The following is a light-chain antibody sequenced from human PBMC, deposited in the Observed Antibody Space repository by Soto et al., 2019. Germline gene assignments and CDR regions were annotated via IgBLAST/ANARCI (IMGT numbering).Light chain of an antibody. CDR1: QSISSW. J-gene: IGKJ1*01. Sequence: DTQITQSPSTLSASVGDRVTITCRASQSISSWLAWYQQKPGKAPKLLIYDASSLESGVPSRFSGRGSGTEFTLTISSLQPDDFATYYCQQYNSYWTFGQRT. CDR3: QQYNSYWT. CDR2: DAS. V-gene: IGKV1-5*01.